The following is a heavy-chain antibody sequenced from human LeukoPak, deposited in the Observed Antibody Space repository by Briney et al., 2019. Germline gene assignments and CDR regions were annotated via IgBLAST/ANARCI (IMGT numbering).Heavy chain of an antibody. Sequence: GGSLRLSCAVSGFSFTNYWMHWVRQDPGKGLVWVSYISSDGSVTKYADSVKGRFTISRDNAVNTLYLQMNSLRVEDTAVEYWVRGRLRLPRSTPYYLGQGTLVTGSS. D-gene: IGHD2-15*01. J-gene: IGHJ4*02. V-gene: IGHV3-74*03. CDR3: VRGRLRLPRSTPYY. CDR2: ISSDGSVT. CDR1: GFSFTNYW.